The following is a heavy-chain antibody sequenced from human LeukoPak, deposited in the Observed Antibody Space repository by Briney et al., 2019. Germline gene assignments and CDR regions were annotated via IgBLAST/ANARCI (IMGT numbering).Heavy chain of an antibody. CDR2: FYYGGST. CDR3: ARNYYDSSDYFDP. Sequence: SETLSLTCAVSGYSISSGYYWAWIRRPPGTRLEWIGSFYYGGSTYYNPSLKSRVTISVDTSKNQFSLKLNSVAAAHTAVYYCARNYYDSSDYFDPWGQGALVTVSS. D-gene: IGHD3-22*01. CDR1: GYSISSGYY. V-gene: IGHV4-38-2*01. J-gene: IGHJ5*02.